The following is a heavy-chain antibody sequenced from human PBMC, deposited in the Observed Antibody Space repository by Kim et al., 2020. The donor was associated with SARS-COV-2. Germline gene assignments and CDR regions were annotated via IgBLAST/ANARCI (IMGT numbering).Heavy chain of an antibody. V-gene: IGHV4-30-2*01. Sequence: SETLSLTCDVSGASIISGSYSWSWIRRPPGQGLEWIASIYQSGGTYYNPSLKSRATISMDRSKNQFSLTLTSVTAPDTAVYYFTRGPYRYNFDYWRQGT. CDR1: GASIISGSYS. J-gene: IGHJ4*02. CDR2: IYQSGGT. D-gene: IGHD1-1*01. CDR3: TRGPYRYNFDY.